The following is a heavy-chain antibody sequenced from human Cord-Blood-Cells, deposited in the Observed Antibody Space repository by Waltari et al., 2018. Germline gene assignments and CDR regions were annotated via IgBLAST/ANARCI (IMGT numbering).Heavy chain of an antibody. Sequence: PASGFTFSSYAMHWVRQAPGKGLEWVAVISYDRSNKYYADSVKGRFTISRDNSKNTLYLQMNSLRAEDTAVYYCARPDIAARRGDYWGQGTLVTVSS. CDR2: ISYDRSNK. CDR1: GFTFSSYA. J-gene: IGHJ4*02. V-gene: IGHV3-30-3*01. CDR3: ARPDIAARRGDY. D-gene: IGHD6-6*01.